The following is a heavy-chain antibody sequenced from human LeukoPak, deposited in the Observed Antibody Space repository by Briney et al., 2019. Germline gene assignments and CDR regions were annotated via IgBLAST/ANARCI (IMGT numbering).Heavy chain of an antibody. V-gene: IGHV1-46*01. CDR1: GYTFTSYY. CDR2: INPSGGST. D-gene: IGHD6-19*01. J-gene: IGHJ5*02. Sequence: GASVKVSCKASGYTFTSYYMHWVRQAPGEGLEWMGIINPSGGSTSYAQKFQGRVTMTRDTSTSTAYMELRSLRSDDTAVYYCARGAAVAGNWFDPWGQGTLVTVSS. CDR3: ARGAAVAGNWFDP.